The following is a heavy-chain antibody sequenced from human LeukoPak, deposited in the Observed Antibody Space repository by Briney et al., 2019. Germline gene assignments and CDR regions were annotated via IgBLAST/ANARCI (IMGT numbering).Heavy chain of an antibody. D-gene: IGHD4-17*01. V-gene: IGHV4-61*02. Sequence: SQTLSLTCTVSDGSISSGSYYWSWIRQPAGKGLEWIGRIYTSGSTNYNPSLKSRVTISVDTSKNQFSLKLSSVTAADTAVYYCARDHSSTVTTLFYYYGMDVWGQGTTVTVSS. CDR2: IYTSGST. J-gene: IGHJ6*02. CDR3: ARDHSSTVTTLFYYYGMDV. CDR1: DGSISSGSYY.